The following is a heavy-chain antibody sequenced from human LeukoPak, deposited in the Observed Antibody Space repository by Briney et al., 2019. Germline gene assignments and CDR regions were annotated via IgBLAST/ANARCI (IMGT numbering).Heavy chain of an antibody. Sequence: ASVKVSCKASGYTFTSYGISWVRQAPGQGLEWMGWISAYNGNTNYAQKLQGRVTMTTDTSTSTAYMELRSVRSDDTAVYYCARGALSAMVLDPPDYWGQGTLVTVCS. J-gene: IGHJ4*02. CDR3: ARGALSAMVLDPPDY. V-gene: IGHV1-18*04. CDR2: ISAYNGNT. D-gene: IGHD3-10*01. CDR1: GYTFTSYG.